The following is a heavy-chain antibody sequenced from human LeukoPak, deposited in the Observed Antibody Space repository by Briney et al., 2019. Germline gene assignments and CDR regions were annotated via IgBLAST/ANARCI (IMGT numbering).Heavy chain of an antibody. J-gene: IGHJ6*02. CDR1: GFTFSSYA. D-gene: IGHD3-3*01. CDR3: ASKLYYDFWSGYPYYYGMDV. CDR2: ISGSGGST. V-gene: IGHV3-23*01. Sequence: PGGSLRLSCAASGFTFSSYAMSWVRQAPGKGLEWVSAISGSGGSTYYADSVKGRFTISRDNSKNTLYLQMNSLRAEDTAVCYCASKLYYDFWSGYPYYYGMDVWGQGTTVTVSS.